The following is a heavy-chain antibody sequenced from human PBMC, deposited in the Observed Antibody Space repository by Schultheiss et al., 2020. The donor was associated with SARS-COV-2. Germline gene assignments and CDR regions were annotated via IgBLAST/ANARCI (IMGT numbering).Heavy chain of an antibody. CDR3: ARGYCSGGSCYGVDY. V-gene: IGHV1-18*04. CDR1: GYTFTVHY. CDR2: ISAYNGNT. D-gene: IGHD2-15*01. J-gene: IGHJ4*02. Sequence: ASVKVSCTTSGYTFTVHYMHWVRQAPGQGLEWMGWISAYNGNTNYAQQLQGRVTMTTDTSTTTAYMELRSLRSDDTAVYFCARGYCSGGSCYGVDYWGQGTLVTVSS.